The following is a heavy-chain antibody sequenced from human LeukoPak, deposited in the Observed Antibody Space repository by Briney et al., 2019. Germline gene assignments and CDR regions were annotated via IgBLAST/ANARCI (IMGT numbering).Heavy chain of an antibody. CDR2: IYYSGST. D-gene: IGHD6-13*01. CDR1: GGSISSGCYC. V-gene: IGHV4-31*03. Sequence: SETLSLTCTVSGGSISSGCYCWSWIRQHPGQGLEWIGYIYYSGSTYYNPSLKCRVTISVDTSKNQFSLKLSSVTAADTAVYYCARGIHIAAAGRWAKGDAFDIWGQGTMVTVSS. J-gene: IGHJ3*02. CDR3: ARGIHIAAAGRWAKGDAFDI.